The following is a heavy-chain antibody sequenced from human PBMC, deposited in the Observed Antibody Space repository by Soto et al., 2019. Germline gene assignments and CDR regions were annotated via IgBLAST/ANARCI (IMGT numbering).Heavy chain of an antibody. CDR2: ISAYNGNT. CDR1: GYTFTSYG. Sequence: ASVKVSCKASGYTFTSYGISWVRQAPGQGLEWMGWISAYNGNTNYAQKLQGRVTMTTDTSTSTAYMELRSLRSDDTAVYYCARVVLVPANYSSYSMHVWCKGLMVTVFS. J-gene: IGHJ6*03. CDR3: ARVVLVPANYSSYSMHV. V-gene: IGHV1-18*01. D-gene: IGHD2-2*01.